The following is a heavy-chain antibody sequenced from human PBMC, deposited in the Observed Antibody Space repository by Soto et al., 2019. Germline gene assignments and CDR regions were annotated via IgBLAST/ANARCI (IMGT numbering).Heavy chain of an antibody. J-gene: IGHJ6*02. D-gene: IGHD3-22*01. CDR2: IYYSGST. Sequence: PSETLSLTCSVSGGSISSGDYYWSWIRQPPGKGLEWIGYIYYSGSTYYNPSLKSRVTISVDTSKNQFSLNLSSVTAADTAVYYCARASSTMIKLVYYYGMDVWGQGTTVTVSS. CDR1: GGSISSGDYY. CDR3: ARASSTMIKLVYYYGMDV. V-gene: IGHV4-30-4*01.